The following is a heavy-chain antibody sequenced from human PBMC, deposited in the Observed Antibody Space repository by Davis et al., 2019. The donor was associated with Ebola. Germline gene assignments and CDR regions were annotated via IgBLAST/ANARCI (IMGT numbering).Heavy chain of an antibody. CDR1: GFTFTSYA. D-gene: IGHD3-16*02. CDR2: MAGSEDER. Sequence: PGGSLRLSCAASGFTFTSYAMSWIRQAPGKGLEWVSAMAGSEDERFYADSVRGRFTISRDSSKKTLYLQMDSLRAEDTAVYYCATHKIWGDYRAFDYWGQGTLVTVSS. CDR3: ATHKIWGDYRAFDY. J-gene: IGHJ4*02. V-gene: IGHV3-23*01.